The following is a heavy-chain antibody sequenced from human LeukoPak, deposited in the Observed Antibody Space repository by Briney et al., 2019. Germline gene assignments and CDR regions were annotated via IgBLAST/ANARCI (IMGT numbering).Heavy chain of an antibody. J-gene: IGHJ4*02. V-gene: IGHV1-18*03. Sequence: ASVKVSCKASGYTFTSYAMNWVRQAPGQGLEWMGWISAYSGNSNYARKFFDRLIMTVDSSTSTAYMELKSLRSDDMAVYYCARTPYHDTSGFDHFNYWGQGTLVTVSS. D-gene: IGHD3-22*01. CDR1: GYTFTSYA. CDR3: ARTPYHDTSGFDHFNY. CDR2: ISAYSGNS.